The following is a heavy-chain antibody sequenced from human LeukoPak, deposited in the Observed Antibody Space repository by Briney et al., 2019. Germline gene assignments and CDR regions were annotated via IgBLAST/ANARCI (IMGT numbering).Heavy chain of an antibody. CDR1: GFTFSNYW. J-gene: IGHJ6*03. Sequence: GGSLRLSCAASGFTFSNYWMHWVRQAPGKGLVWVSRINSDGINTSYADSVKGRFTISRDNSKNTLYLQMNSLRAEDTAVYYCAKVGGRRDPGFVLRYFDWLRYYYYMDVWGKGTTVTISS. D-gene: IGHD3-9*01. CDR3: AKVGGRRDPGFVLRYFDWLRYYYYMDV. CDR2: INSDGINT. V-gene: IGHV3-74*01.